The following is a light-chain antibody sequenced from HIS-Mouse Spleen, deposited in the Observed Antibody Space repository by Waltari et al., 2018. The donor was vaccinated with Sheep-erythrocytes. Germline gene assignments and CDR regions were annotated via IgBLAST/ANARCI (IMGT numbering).Light chain of an antibody. CDR2: DAS. Sequence: AIQLTQSPSSLSAPVGDRVTITCRASQGISSALAWYQQKPGKAPKLLIYDASSLESGVPSRFSGSGSGTDFTLTISSLQPEDFATYYCQQFNSYPFGGGTKVEIK. J-gene: IGKJ4*01. V-gene: IGKV1-13*02. CDR1: QGISSA. CDR3: QQFNSYP.